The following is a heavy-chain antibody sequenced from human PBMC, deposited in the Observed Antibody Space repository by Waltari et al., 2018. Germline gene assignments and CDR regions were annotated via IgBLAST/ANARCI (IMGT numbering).Heavy chain of an antibody. V-gene: IGHV3-23*01. Sequence: EVQLLESGGGLVQPGGSLRLSCAASGFTFSSYAMSWVRQAPGKGLEWVSAISGRGGSTYYADSVKGRVTISRDNSKNTLYLQMNSLRAEDTAVNYCAKDLLVTLELPYYYYGMDVWGQGTTVTVSS. CDR1: GFTFSSYA. J-gene: IGHJ6*02. CDR3: AKDLLVTLELPYYYYGMDV. CDR2: ISGRGGST. D-gene: IGHD1-7*01.